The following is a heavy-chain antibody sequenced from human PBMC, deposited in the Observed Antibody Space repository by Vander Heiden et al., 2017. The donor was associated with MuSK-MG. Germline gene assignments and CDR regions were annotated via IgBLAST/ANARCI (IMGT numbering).Heavy chain of an antibody. D-gene: IGHD3-22*01. V-gene: IGHV1-69*17. CDR2: IIPIFGIA. CDR3: ARIPAFTRDYYDSSGLLDY. J-gene: IGHJ4*02. Sequence: QVQLVQSGAEVKKPGSSVKVSCKASVGTFSSYAISSVRQAPGQGLEWMGGIIPIFGIANYAQKFQGRVTITADKSTSTAYMELSSLRSEDTAVYYCARIPAFTRDYYDSSGLLDYWGQGTLVTVSS. CDR1: VGTFSSYA.